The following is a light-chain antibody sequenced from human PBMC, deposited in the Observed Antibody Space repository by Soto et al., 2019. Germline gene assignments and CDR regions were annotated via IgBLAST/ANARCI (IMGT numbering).Light chain of an antibody. Sequence: AIRMTQSPSSLSASTGHRVTITCRASQGISSYLAWYQQKPGKAPKLLIYDASSLESGVPSRFSGSGSGTEFTLTISSLQPDDFATYYCQHYNSYSEAFGQGTRLEIK. CDR1: QGISSY. V-gene: IGKV1-8*01. J-gene: IGKJ5*01. CDR2: DAS. CDR3: QHYNSYSEA.